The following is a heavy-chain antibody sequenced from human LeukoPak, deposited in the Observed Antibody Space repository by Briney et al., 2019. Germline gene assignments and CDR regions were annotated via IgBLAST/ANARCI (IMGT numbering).Heavy chain of an antibody. CDR1: GGSFSGYY. V-gene: IGHV4-34*01. D-gene: IGHD3-9*01. Sequence: SETLSLTCAVYGGSFSGYYWSWIRQPPGKGLEWIGEINHSGSTNYNPSLKSRVTISVDTSKNQFSLKLSSVTAADTAVYYCARLVVLRYFDWLLPDDAFDIWGQGTMVTVSS. J-gene: IGHJ3*02. CDR2: INHSGST. CDR3: ARLVVLRYFDWLLPDDAFDI.